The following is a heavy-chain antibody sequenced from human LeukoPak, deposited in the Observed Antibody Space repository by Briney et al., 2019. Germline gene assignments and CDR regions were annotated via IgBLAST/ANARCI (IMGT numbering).Heavy chain of an antibody. CDR3: ARLARGVIPSLDY. J-gene: IGHJ4*02. D-gene: IGHD3-10*01. Sequence: SETLSLTCTVSGGSISSSSYYWGWIRQPPGKGLEWIGSIYYSGSTYYNPSLKSRVTISVDTSKNQFSLKLSSVTAADTAVYYCARLARGVIPSLDYWGQGTLVTVSS. CDR2: IYYSGST. V-gene: IGHV4-39*01. CDR1: GGSISSSSYY.